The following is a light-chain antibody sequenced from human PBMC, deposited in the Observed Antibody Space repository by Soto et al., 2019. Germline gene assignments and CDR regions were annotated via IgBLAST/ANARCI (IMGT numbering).Light chain of an antibody. CDR2: GSS. V-gene: IGKV3-20*01. Sequence: EVVLTQSPGTLSLSPGERATLSCRASQSVSNNYLAWYQQKPVQSPKLLIFGSSDRATAIPDRFSGSGSGTDFALTISSLEPEDFAVYYCQQYGSSPPYTFGQGTKLEIK. CDR3: QQYGSSPPYT. CDR1: QSVSNNY. J-gene: IGKJ2*01.